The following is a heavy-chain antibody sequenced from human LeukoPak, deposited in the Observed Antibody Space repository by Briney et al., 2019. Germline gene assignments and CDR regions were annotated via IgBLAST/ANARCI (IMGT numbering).Heavy chain of an antibody. CDR3: ARGTGDSCKD. CDR2: TYYRSKWRN. J-gene: IGHJ4*02. CDR1: GDSVSSNSAS. V-gene: IGHV6-1*01. Sequence: SQTLSLTCALSGDSVSSNSASWNWIRQSPSRGLEWLGRTYYRSKWRNDYAVSVKSRIAISPDTSKNQFPLQLNSVTPEDTAVYYCARGTGDSCKDWGLGTLVTVSS. D-gene: IGHD3-22*01.